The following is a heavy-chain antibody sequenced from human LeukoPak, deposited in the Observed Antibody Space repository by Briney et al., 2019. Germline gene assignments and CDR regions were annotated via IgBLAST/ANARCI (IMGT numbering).Heavy chain of an antibody. D-gene: IGHD5-18*01. CDR1: GYSISSGYY. J-gene: IGHJ5*02. V-gene: IGHV4-38-2*02. CDR2: IYHSGST. CDR3: ARDPDQELWLSNWFDP. Sequence: SETLSLTCTVSGYSISSGYYWGWIRQPPGKGLEWIGSIYHSGSTYYNPSLKSRVTISVDTSKNQFSLKLSSVTAADTAVYYCARDPDQELWLSNWFDPWGQGTLVTVSS.